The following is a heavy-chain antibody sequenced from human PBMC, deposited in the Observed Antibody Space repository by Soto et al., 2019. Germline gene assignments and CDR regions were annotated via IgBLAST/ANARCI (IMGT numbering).Heavy chain of an antibody. J-gene: IGHJ4*02. D-gene: IGHD3-22*01. Sequence: ASVKVSCKASGGTFSSYAISWVRQAPGQGLEWMGGIIPIFGTANYAQKFQGRVTITADESTSTAYMELSSLRSEDTAVYYCATYSYYDSSGYYLWYFDYWGQGTLVTVSS. CDR1: GGTFSSYA. CDR2: IIPIFGTA. V-gene: IGHV1-69*13. CDR3: ATYSYYDSSGYYLWYFDY.